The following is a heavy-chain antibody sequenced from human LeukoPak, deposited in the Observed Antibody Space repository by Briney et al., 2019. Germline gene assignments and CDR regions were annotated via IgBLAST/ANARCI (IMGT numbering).Heavy chain of an antibody. D-gene: IGHD1-26*01. V-gene: IGHV3-48*03. CDR3: ANSYSGRLTGIGAFDI. Sequence: GGSLRLSCAASGFTFSSYEMNWVRQAPGKGLEWVSYISSSGSTIYYADSVKGRFTISRDNAKNSLYLQMNSLRAEDTAVYYCANSYSGRLTGIGAFDIWGQGTMVTVSS. CDR2: ISSSGSTI. CDR1: GFTFSSYE. J-gene: IGHJ3*02.